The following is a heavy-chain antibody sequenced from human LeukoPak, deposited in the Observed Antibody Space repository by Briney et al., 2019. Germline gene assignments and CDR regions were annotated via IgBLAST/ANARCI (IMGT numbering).Heavy chain of an antibody. CDR1: GFTFSSYE. Sequence: GGSLRLSCAASGFTFSSYEMNWVRQAPGKGLEWVSYISSSGSTIYYADSVKGRFTISRDNAENSLYLQMNSLRVEDTAVYFCARDPYSGSYGGCYHYYMDVWGKGTTVTVSS. CDR2: ISSSGSTI. D-gene: IGHD1-26*01. CDR3: ARDPYSGSYGGCYHYYMDV. V-gene: IGHV3-48*03. J-gene: IGHJ6*03.